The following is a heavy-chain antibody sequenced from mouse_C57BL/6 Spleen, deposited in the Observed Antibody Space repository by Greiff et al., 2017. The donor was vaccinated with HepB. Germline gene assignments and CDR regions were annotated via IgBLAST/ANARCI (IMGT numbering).Heavy chain of an antibody. V-gene: IGHV1-76*01. CDR2: IYPGSGNT. J-gene: IGHJ2*01. CDR3: ARLYYGSSYYFDY. D-gene: IGHD1-1*01. Sequence: VQLQQSGAELVRPGASVKLSCKASGYTFTDYYINWVKQRPGQGLEWIARIYPGSGNTYYNEKFKGKATLTAEKSSSTAYMQLSSLTSEDSAVYCWARLYYGSSYYFDYWGQGTTLTVSS. CDR1: GYTFTDYY.